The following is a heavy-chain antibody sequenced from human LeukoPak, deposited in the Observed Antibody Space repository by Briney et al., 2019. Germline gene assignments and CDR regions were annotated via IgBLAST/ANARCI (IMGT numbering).Heavy chain of an antibody. V-gene: IGHV3-7*01. J-gene: IGHJ3*02. Sequence: PGGSLRLSCAASGFTLSNYWMNWVRQAPGKGLEWVANIKQDGSEKYYVDSVKGRFTISRDNAKNSLYLQMNSLRGEDTAVYYCARGDRAAFDIWGQGTMVTVSS. CDR1: GFTLSNYW. CDR3: ARGDRAAFDI. CDR2: IKQDGSEK.